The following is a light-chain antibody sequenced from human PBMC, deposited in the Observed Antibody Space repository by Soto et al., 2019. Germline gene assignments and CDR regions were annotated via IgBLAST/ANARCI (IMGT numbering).Light chain of an antibody. J-gene: IGLJ1*01. Sequence: QSALTQPASVSGSPGQSITISCTGTSSDVGGYNYVSWYQQHPGKAPKLMIYDVSNRPSGVSNRFSGSKSGNTASLTISGLQAEDEADYYCNSYTRSITYVFGTGTKLTVL. CDR3: NSYTRSITYV. CDR1: SSDVGGYNY. CDR2: DVS. V-gene: IGLV2-14*01.